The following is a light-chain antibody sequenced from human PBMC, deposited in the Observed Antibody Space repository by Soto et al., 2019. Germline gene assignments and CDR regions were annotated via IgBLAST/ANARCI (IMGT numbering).Light chain of an antibody. J-gene: IGKJ2*01. V-gene: IGKV2-28*01. CDR3: MQTLQTPYT. CDR2: LGS. Sequence: DIVMTQSPLSLPVTPGEPASISCRSSQSLLYGAGYMYVDWYLQKPGQPPQLLIFLGSNRAPGVPDRFSGSVSDTDFTLKISRVETEDLGVYYCMQTLQTPYTFGQGTKLEIK. CDR1: QSLLYGAGYMY.